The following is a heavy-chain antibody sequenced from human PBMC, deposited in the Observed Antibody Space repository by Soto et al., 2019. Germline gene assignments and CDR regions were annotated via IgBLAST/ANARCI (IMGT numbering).Heavy chain of an antibody. CDR3: AREEDCTMIVVVIRCAFDI. CDR1: GFTFSSYW. CDR2: IKHDGSVK. Sequence: GGSLRLSCAASGFTFSSYWMSWVRQAPGKGLEWVANIKHDGSVKYYVDSVKGRFTSTRENAKNSLYLQKNRLRAEDTAVYYCAREEDCTMIVVVIRCAFDIWGQGTMVTVSS. J-gene: IGHJ3*02. V-gene: IGHV3-7*01. D-gene: IGHD3-22*01.